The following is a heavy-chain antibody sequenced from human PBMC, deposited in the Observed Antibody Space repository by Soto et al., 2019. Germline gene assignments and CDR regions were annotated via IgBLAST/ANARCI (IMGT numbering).Heavy chain of an antibody. Sequence: SVKVSCKASGGTFSSYAISWVRQAPGQGLEWMGGIIPIFGTANYAQKFQGRVTITADESTSTAYMELSSPRSEDTAVYYCAREYDSSGYTFDYWGQGTLVTVSS. J-gene: IGHJ4*02. CDR3: AREYDSSGYTFDY. CDR2: IIPIFGTA. CDR1: GGTFSSYA. D-gene: IGHD3-22*01. V-gene: IGHV1-69*13.